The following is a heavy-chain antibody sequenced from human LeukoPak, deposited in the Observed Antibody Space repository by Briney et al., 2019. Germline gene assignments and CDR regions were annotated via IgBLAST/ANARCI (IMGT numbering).Heavy chain of an antibody. J-gene: IGHJ3*02. D-gene: IGHD3-10*01. CDR1: GFTFSSYG. CDR2: IRYDGSNK. V-gene: IGHV3-30*02. CDR3: AKVREASDAFDI. Sequence: PGGSLRLSCAASGFTFSSYGMHWVRQAPGKGLEWVAFIRYDGSNKYYADSVKGRFTISRDNSKNTLYLQMNSLRAEDTAVYYCAKVREASDAFDIWGQGTTVTVSS.